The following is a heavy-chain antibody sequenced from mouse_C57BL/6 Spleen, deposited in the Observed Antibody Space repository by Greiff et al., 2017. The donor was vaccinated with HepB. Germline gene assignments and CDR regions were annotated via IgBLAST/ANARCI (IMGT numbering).Heavy chain of an antibody. V-gene: IGHV5-17*01. J-gene: IGHJ2*01. D-gene: IGHD1-1*01. CDR3: ARDDGTTVVEGFDY. CDR1: GFTFSDYG. CDR2: ISSGSSTI. Sequence: EVMLVESGGGLVKPGGSLKLSCAASGFTFSDYGMHWVRQAPEKGLEWVAYISSGSSTIYYADTVKGRFTISRDYAKNTLFLQMTSLRSEDTAMYYCARDDGTTVVEGFDYWGQGTTLTVSS.